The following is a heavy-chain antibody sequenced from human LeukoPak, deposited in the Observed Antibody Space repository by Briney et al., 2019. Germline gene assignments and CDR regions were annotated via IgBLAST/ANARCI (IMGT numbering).Heavy chain of an antibody. CDR3: ARSNGFGMDV. Sequence: GGSLRLSCAASGFTFSFNSMHWVRQGPGKGLVWVSRIKRDGSGATYADSVKGRVTISRDNAKNTLYLQMNSLRAEDTAVYYCARSNGFGMDVWGQGTTVTVSS. CDR2: IKRDGSGA. V-gene: IGHV3-74*01. J-gene: IGHJ6*01. D-gene: IGHD2-8*01. CDR1: GFTFSFNS.